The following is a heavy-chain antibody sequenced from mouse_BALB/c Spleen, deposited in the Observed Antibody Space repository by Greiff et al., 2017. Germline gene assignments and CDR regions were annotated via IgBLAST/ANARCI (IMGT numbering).Heavy chain of an antibody. CDR3: ARDRSGFAY. CDR1: GFTFSSYA. CDR2: ISSGGSYT. V-gene: IGHV5-9-4*01. Sequence: EVKLMESGGGLVKPGGSLKLSCAASGFTFSSYAMSWVRQSPEKKLEWVAEISSGGSYTYYPDTVTGRFTISRDNAKNTLYLEMSSLRSEDTAMYYCARDRSGFAYWGQGTLVTVSA. J-gene: IGHJ3*01.